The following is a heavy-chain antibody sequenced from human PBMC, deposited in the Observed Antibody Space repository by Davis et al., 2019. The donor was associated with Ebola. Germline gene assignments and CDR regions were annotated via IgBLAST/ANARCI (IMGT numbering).Heavy chain of an antibody. J-gene: IGHJ3*02. Sequence: PGGSLRLSCSGSGFTFSTYAMHWVRQAPGRGLEYVSAISNNGDFTYYADSVKDRFTISRDNSKNTLFLQMNSLTTGDTAVYYCVRDSSLKYCSSATCSKGSAFDIWGQGTMVTVSS. CDR3: VRDSSLKYCSSATCSKGSAFDI. D-gene: IGHD2-2*01. CDR2: ISNNGDFT. V-gene: IGHV3-64D*06. CDR1: GFTFSTYA.